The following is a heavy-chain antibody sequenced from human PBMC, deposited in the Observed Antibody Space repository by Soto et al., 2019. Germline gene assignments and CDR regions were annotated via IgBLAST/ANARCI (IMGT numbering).Heavy chain of an antibody. Sequence: QVQLVQSGAEVMQPGASVKVSCKASGYTVTSLDINWVRQATGQGLEWMGWMNPNSGATGYAQTFQGRVRMTRDTSISTAYLELSSLKSEDTAMYYCARGVAAGVDYWGQGTLVTVSS. CDR1: GYTVTSLD. D-gene: IGHD6-13*01. V-gene: IGHV1-8*01. CDR3: ARGVAAGVDY. J-gene: IGHJ4*02. CDR2: MNPNSGAT.